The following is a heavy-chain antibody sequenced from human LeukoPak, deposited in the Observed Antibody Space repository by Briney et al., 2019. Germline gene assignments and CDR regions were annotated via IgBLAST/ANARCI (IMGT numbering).Heavy chain of an antibody. CDR3: ARLSVPIDY. Sequence: SETLSLTCTVSGGSISSSSYYWGWIRQPPGKGLEWTGSIYYSGSTYYNPSLKSRVTISVDTSKNQFSLKLSSVTAADTAVYYCARLSVPIDYWGQGTLVTVSS. V-gene: IGHV4-39*01. CDR2: IYYSGST. J-gene: IGHJ4*02. CDR1: GGSISSSSYY. D-gene: IGHD2-2*01.